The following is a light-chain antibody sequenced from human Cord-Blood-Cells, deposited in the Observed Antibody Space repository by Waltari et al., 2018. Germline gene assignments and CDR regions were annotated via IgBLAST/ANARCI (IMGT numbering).Light chain of an antibody. CDR1: SSDVGGSNY. CDR3: CSYAGSYTFEDVV. Sequence: QSALTQPRPVSGSPGQSVTISCTGTSSDVGGSNYVSWYQQHPGKAPKLMIYDVSKRPSGVPDRFSGSKSGNTASLTISGLQAEDEADYYCCSYAGSYTFEDVVFGGGTKLTVL. V-gene: IGLV2-11*01. J-gene: IGLJ2*01. CDR2: DVS.